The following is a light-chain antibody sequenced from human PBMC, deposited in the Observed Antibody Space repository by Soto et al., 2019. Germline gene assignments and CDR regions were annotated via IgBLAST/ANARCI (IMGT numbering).Light chain of an antibody. Sequence: QSALTQPASVSGSPGQSITISCTGSSSDIGRYKYVSWYQQHPDKAPRPIIYEVTNRPSGVSSRFSGSKSHNTASLTISGLQAEDEADYYCSSYTDDTTYVFGTGTKVTVL. V-gene: IGLV2-14*01. J-gene: IGLJ1*01. CDR2: EVT. CDR1: SSDIGRYKY. CDR3: SSYTDDTTYV.